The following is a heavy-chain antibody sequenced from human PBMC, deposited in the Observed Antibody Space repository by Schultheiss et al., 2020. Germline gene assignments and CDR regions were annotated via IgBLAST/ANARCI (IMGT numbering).Heavy chain of an antibody. CDR2: IYPGDSDT. CDR1: GYSFTSYW. Sequence: GGSLRLSCKGSGYSFTSYWIGWVRQMPGKGLEWMGIIYPGDSDTRYSPSFQGQVTISADKSISTAYLQWSSLKASDTAMYYCARHARGGTGGYYGMDVWGQGTTVTVSS. J-gene: IGHJ6*02. V-gene: IGHV5-51*01. CDR3: ARHARGGTGGYYGMDV. D-gene: IGHD3-16*01.